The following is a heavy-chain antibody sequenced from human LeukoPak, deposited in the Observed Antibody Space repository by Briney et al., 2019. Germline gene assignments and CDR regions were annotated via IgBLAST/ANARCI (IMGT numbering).Heavy chain of an antibody. J-gene: IGHJ6*02. CDR1: GGSISSSSYY. CDR3: ARGGNLIVVRIDYYGMDV. V-gene: IGHV4-39*07. D-gene: IGHD3-22*01. Sequence: SETLSLTCTVSGGSISSSSYYWGWIRQPPGKGLEWIGSIYYSGSTYHNPSLKSRVTISVDTSKNQFSLKLSSVTAADTAVYYCARGGNLIVVRIDYYGMDVWGQGTTVTVSS. CDR2: IYYSGST.